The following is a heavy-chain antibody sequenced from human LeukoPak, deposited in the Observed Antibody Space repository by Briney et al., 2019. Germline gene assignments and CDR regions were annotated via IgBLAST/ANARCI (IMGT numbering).Heavy chain of an antibody. CDR1: GFTFSTYA. J-gene: IGHJ4*02. CDR3: VNSRMTTVTAFDY. V-gene: IGHV3-64D*08. CDR2: ISSNGGST. Sequence: PGGALRLSCSASGFTFSTYAMHWVRLAPGKGLEYVSAISSNGGSTYYADSVKGRFTISRDNSKNTLYLQMSSLRLEDTAVYYCVNSRMTTVTAFDYWGQGTLVTVSS. D-gene: IGHD4-17*01.